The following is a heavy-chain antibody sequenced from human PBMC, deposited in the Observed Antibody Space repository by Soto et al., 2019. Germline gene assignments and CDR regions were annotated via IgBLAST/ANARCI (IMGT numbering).Heavy chain of an antibody. CDR2: IYYSGST. V-gene: IGHV4-39*01. J-gene: IGHJ3*02. CDR3: ARLDCSTRSCYLWNAFDI. CDR1: GGSISSSEDY. D-gene: IGHD2-2*01. Sequence: QLHLQESGPGLVKPSETLSLTCTVSGGSISSSEDYWGWIRQPPGKGLEWIGSIYYSGSTDYNPSLKSRVTISVDTSKIQFSLKLSSVTAADTAVYYCARLDCSTRSCYLWNAFDIWGQGTRVTVSS.